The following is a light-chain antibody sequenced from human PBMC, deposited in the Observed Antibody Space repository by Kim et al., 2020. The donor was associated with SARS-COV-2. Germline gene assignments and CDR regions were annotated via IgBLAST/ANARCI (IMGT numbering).Light chain of an antibody. CDR3: QSWDTSTTYV. Sequence: VSPVQTASTSCSGDKLGDKHACWHQRKPVQSPVLVIYQDNKRPAGIPQRFSGTNSGNTATLTISGTQAMDEADYYCQSWDTSTTYVFGTGTKVTVL. CDR2: QDN. J-gene: IGLJ1*01. V-gene: IGLV3-1*01. CDR1: KLGDKH.